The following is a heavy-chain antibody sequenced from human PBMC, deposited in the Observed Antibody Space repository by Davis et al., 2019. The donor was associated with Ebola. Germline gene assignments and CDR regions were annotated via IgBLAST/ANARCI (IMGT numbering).Heavy chain of an antibody. J-gene: IGHJ4*02. CDR1: GYTFTGYY. CDR2: INPNSGGT. D-gene: IGHD5-24*01. Sequence: AASVKVSCKASGYTFTGYYMHWVRQAPGQGLEWMGWINPNSGGTNYAQKFQGWVTMTRDTSISTAYMELSRLRSDDTAVYYCARESGRWLQFTLFDYWGQGTLVTVSS. CDR3: ARESGRWLQFTLFDY. V-gene: IGHV1-2*04.